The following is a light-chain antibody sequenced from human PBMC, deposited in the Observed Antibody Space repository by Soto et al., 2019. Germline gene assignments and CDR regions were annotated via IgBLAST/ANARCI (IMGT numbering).Light chain of an antibody. CDR2: GAS. J-gene: IGKJ1*01. CDR3: QQYNNWPPWT. CDR1: QSVSSN. Sequence: ERVMTQSPATLSVSPCEISTLSFSSSQSVSSNLAWYQQKPGQAPSLLIYGASTRATGIPARFSGSGSGTEFTLTISSLQSEDFAVYYCQQYNNWPPWTFGQGTKVDIK. V-gene: IGKV3-15*01.